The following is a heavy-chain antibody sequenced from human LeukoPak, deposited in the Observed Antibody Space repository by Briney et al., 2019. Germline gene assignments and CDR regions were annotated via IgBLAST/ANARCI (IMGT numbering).Heavy chain of an antibody. CDR3: ARRGRSGSSDAIDY. Sequence: GRSLRLSCAASGFTFGSYAMHWVRQAPGKGLEWVAVISYDGSNKYYADSVKGRFTISRDNSKNTLYLQMNSLRAEDTAVYYCARRGRSGSSDAIDYWGQGTLVTVSS. V-gene: IGHV3-30*14. J-gene: IGHJ4*02. CDR2: ISYDGSNK. CDR1: GFTFGSYA. D-gene: IGHD1-26*01.